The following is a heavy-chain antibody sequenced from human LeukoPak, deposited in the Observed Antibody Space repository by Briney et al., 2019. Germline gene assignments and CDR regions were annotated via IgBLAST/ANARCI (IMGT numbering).Heavy chain of an antibody. V-gene: IGHV4-59*08. CDR3: ARAYCVGDCTVLHIYFDN. CDR2: IFYTGST. Sequence: SETLSLTCTVSGGSISSYFWSWVRQPPGKGLEWIGYIFYTGSTNYNPSLKSRVTISVDTSKNQFSLKLRSVMAADTAVYYCARAYCVGDCTVLHIYFDNWGQGTLVTVSS. J-gene: IGHJ4*02. D-gene: IGHD2-21*02. CDR1: GGSISSYF.